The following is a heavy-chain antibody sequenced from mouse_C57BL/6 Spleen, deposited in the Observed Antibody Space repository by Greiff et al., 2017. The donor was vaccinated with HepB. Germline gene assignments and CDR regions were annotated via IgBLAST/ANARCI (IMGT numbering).Heavy chain of an antibody. CDR1: GYSITSGYY. J-gene: IGHJ4*01. V-gene: IGHV3-6*01. CDR3: ATAQARPYAMDY. D-gene: IGHD3-2*02. CDR2: ISYDGNN. Sequence: ESGPGLVKPSQSLSLTCSVTGYSITSGYYWNWIRQFPGNKLEWMGYISYDGNNNYNPSLKNRISITRDTSKNQFFLKLNSVTTEDTATYYCATAQARPYAMDYWGQGTSVTVSS.